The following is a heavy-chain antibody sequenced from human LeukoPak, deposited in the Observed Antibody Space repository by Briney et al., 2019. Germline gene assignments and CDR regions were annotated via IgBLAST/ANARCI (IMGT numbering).Heavy chain of an antibody. CDR2: IYVDGRTT. CDR3: AGRVTGYSSGYVY. J-gene: IGHJ4*02. CDR1: GFTFSNYW. D-gene: IGHD5-18*01. V-gene: IGHV3-74*01. Sequence: GGSLRLSCVASGFTFSNYWMHWVRQPPGKGLVWVSRIYVDGRTTNYADSVKGRFTISRDNSENIVYLQMNNLRAEDTAVYYCAGRVTGYSSGYVYWGQGTLVTVSS.